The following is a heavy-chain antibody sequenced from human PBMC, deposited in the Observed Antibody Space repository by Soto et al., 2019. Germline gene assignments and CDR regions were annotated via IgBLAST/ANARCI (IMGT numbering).Heavy chain of an antibody. D-gene: IGHD3-10*02. Sequence: ASVKVACKASGYTFTGYYIHWVRQAPGQGLEWMAWINPNSGGTNYAQKFQGRVTVTRDTSISTAYMELSSLRSDDTAVYYCARGRKLGAIDTAMLEDMWGQGTMDTVSS. J-gene: IGHJ3*01. V-gene: IGHV1-2*02. CDR1: GYTFTGYY. CDR2: INPNSGGT. CDR3: ARGRKLGAIDTAMLEDM.